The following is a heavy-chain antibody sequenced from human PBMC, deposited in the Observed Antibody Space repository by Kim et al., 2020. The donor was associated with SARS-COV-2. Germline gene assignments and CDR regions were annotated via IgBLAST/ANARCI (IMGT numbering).Heavy chain of an antibody. CDR3: ARVGGDYDFPNWFDP. D-gene: IGHD3-3*01. V-gene: IGHV4-61*01. CDR2: IYYSGST. Sequence: SETLSLTCTVSGGSVSSGSYYWSWIRQPPGKGLEWIGYIYYSGSTNYNPSLKSRVTISVDTSKNQFSLKLSSVTAADTAVYYCARVGGDYDFPNWFDPWGQGTLVTVSS. J-gene: IGHJ5*02. CDR1: GGSVSSGSYY.